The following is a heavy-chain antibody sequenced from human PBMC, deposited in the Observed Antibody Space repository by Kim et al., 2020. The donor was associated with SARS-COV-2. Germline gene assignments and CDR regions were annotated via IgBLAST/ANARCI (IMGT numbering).Heavy chain of an antibody. V-gene: IGHV3-74*01. D-gene: IGHD3-3*01. CDR3: TRDFWSGYPLPDV. Sequence: ADTGKGRFTISRDNAKNTLYLQMNSLRAEETAVYYCTRDFWSGYPLPDVWGQGTTVTVSS. J-gene: IGHJ6*02.